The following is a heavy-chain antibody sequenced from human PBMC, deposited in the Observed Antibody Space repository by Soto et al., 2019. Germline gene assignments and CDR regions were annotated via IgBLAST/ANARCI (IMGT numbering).Heavy chain of an antibody. CDR1: GGSFSGYY. V-gene: IGHV4-34*01. CDR3: ARTRTRARIDAAGLQSWFDP. CDR2: ISHSGST. D-gene: IGHD6-25*01. J-gene: IGHJ5*02. Sequence: SETLSLTCAVYGGSFSGYYWSWIRQPPGKGLEWIGEISHSGSTNCNPSLKSRVTISVDTSKNQLSLKLSSVTAADTAVYYCARTRTRARIDAAGLQSWFDPWGQGTLVTVSS.